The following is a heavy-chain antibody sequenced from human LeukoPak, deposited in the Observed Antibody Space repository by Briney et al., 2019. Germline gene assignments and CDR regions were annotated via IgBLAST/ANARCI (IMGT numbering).Heavy chain of an antibody. CDR2: IWYDGSNK. V-gene: IGHV3-33*01. CDR3: ARGFKAYYDNSGYYYYFDY. J-gene: IGHJ4*02. D-gene: IGHD3-22*01. CDR1: GFTFDSFG. Sequence: GGSLRLSGAASGFTFDSFGMHWVRQVPGKGLEWVAIIWYDGSNKYYADSVKGRFTISRDNSKNTVYLQMNSLRAEDTAVYFCARGFKAYYDNSGYYYYFDYWGQGTLVTVSS.